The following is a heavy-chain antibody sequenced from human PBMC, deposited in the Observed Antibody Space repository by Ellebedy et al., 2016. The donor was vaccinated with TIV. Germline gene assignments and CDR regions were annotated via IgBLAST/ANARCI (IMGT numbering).Heavy chain of an antibody. Sequence: AASVKVSCKASGFTFTSSVMQWVRQARGQRLEWIGWIVVDSGHTDYAQKFQERVTITRDMSTRTAYMELSSLRSEDTAFYYCAARPGGAASGRFDYWGQGTVVTVSS. CDR3: AARPGGAASGRFDY. J-gene: IGHJ4*02. CDR1: GFTFTSSV. CDR2: IVVDSGHT. V-gene: IGHV1-58*02. D-gene: IGHD3-16*01.